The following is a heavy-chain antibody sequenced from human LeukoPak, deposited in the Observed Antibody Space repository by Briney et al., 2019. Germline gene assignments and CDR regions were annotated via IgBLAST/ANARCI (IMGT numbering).Heavy chain of an antibody. J-gene: IGHJ1*01. Sequence: SVKVSCKASGGIFSSYAISWVRQAPGQGLEWMGRIIPILGIANYAQRFQGRVTITADKSTSTAYMGLSSLRSEDTAVYYCARVARSSSWNQAEYFQHWGQGTLVTVSS. D-gene: IGHD6-13*01. V-gene: IGHV1-69*04. CDR3: ARVARSSSWNQAEYFQH. CDR2: IIPILGIA. CDR1: GGIFSSYA.